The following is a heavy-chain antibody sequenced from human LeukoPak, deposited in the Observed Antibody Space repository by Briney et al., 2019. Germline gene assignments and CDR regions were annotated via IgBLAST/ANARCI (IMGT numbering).Heavy chain of an antibody. CDR2: IYTSGST. V-gene: IGHV4-4*07. CDR3: ARGHKRASMSGVYAFDI. D-gene: IGHD2-15*01. J-gene: IGHJ3*02. CDR1: GGSISSYY. Sequence: SETLSLTCTVSGGSISSYYWSWIRQPAGKGLEWIGRIYTSGSTNYNPSLKSRVTISVDKSKNQFSLKLSSVTAADTAVYYCARGHKRASMSGVYAFDIWGQGTMVTVSS.